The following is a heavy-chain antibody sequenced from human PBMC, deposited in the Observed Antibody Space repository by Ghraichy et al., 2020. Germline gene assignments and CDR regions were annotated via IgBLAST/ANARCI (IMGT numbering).Heavy chain of an antibody. CDR2: MNPNSGNT. V-gene: IGHV1-8*02. D-gene: IGHD2-15*01. Sequence: ASVKVSCKASGYTFTSYDINWVRQATGQGLEWMGWMNPNSGNTGYAQKFQGRVTMTRNTSISTAYMELSSLRSEDTAVYYCARGLRRAATYYMDVWGKGTTVTVSS. CDR1: GYTFTSYD. CDR3: ARGLRRAATYYMDV. J-gene: IGHJ6*03.